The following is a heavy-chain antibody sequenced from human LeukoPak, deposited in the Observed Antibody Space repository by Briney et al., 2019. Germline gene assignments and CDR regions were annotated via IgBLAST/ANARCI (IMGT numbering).Heavy chain of an antibody. Sequence: PGRSLRLSCAASGFTFSSYAMSWVRQAPGKGLEWVSFISSSGGSTYYADSVKGRFTISRDNSKNTLYLQMNSLRAEDTAVYYCAKALGMATITFGCDYWGQGTLVTVSS. J-gene: IGHJ4*02. V-gene: IGHV3-23*01. D-gene: IGHD5-24*01. CDR1: GFTFSSYA. CDR3: AKALGMATITFGCDY. CDR2: ISSSGGST.